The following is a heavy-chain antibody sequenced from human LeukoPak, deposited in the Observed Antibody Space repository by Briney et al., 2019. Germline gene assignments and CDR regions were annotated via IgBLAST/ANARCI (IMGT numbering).Heavy chain of an antibody. CDR1: GNSISSGDNC. J-gene: IGHJ3*02. CDR2: IYTSGST. CDR3: AREVPVAGLLFFSSHAFDI. D-gene: IGHD6-19*01. V-gene: IGHV4-61*02. Sequence: SSQTLSLTCTVSGNSISSGDNCWSWIRQPAGKGLEWIGRIYTSGSTNYNPSLKSRVTISVDTSKNQFSLKLSSVTAADTAVYYCAREVPVAGLLFFSSHAFDIWGQGTMVTVSS.